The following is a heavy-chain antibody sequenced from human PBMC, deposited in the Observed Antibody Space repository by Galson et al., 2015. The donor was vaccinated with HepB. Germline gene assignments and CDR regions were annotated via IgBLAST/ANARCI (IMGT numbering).Heavy chain of an antibody. V-gene: IGHV7-4-1*02. J-gene: IGHJ5*02. D-gene: IGHD2-2*01. Sequence: SVKVSCKASGYTFTSYAMNWVRQAPGQGLEWMGWINTNTGNPTYAQGFTGRFVFSLDTSVSTAYLQISSLKAEDTAVYYCARGDGRRIVVVPAAMRPGFDPWGQGTLVTVSS. CDR2: INTNTGNP. CDR1: GYTFTSYA. CDR3: ARGDGRRIVVVPAAMRPGFDP.